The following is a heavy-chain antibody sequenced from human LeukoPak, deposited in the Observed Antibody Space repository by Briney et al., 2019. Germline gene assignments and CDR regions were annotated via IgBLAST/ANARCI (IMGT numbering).Heavy chain of an antibody. CDR2: INPSGGST. CDR3: ARGGEWELSST. V-gene: IGHV1-46*01. Sequence: ASVKVSCKASGYTFTSYYMHWVRQAPGQGLEWMGIINPSGGSTSYAQKLQGRVTMTTDTSTSTAYMELRSLRSDDTAVYYCARGGEWELSSTWGQGTLVTVSS. D-gene: IGHD1-26*01. J-gene: IGHJ4*02. CDR1: GYTFTSYY.